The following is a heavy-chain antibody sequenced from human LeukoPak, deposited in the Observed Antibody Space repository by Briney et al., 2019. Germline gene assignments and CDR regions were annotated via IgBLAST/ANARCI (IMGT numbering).Heavy chain of an antibody. CDR2: IYTSGST. Sequence: SETLSLTCTVSGGSISSGSYYWSWIRQSAGKGLEWIGRIYTSGSTDYNPSLQSRVTISIEKSKNQFSLKLSSVTAADTAVYYCAGAYCGGDCYSGRAFDIWGQGTMVTVSS. V-gene: IGHV4-61*02. J-gene: IGHJ3*02. D-gene: IGHD2-21*02. CDR3: AGAYCGGDCYSGRAFDI. CDR1: GGSISSGSYY.